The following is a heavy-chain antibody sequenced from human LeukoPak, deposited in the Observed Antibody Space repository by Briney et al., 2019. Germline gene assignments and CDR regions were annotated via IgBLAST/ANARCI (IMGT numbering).Heavy chain of an antibody. Sequence: GGSLRLSCAASGFTFSSYWMSWVRQAPGKGLEWVAHIKQDGSEKYYVDSVKGRFTISRDNAKNSLYLQMNSLRAEDTAVYYCAREETGYSSSWYGYWGQGTLVTVSS. J-gene: IGHJ4*02. CDR1: GFTFSSYW. D-gene: IGHD6-13*01. CDR3: AREETGYSSSWYGY. CDR2: IKQDGSEK. V-gene: IGHV3-7*01.